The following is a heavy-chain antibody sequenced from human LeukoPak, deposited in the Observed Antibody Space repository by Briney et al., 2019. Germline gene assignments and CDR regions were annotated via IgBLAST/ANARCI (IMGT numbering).Heavy chain of an antibody. D-gene: IGHD6-13*01. V-gene: IGHV3-30-3*01. Sequence: PGRSLRLSCAASGFTFSSYAMHWVRQAPGKGLEWVTVISYDGSNKYYADSVKGRFTISRDNSKNTLYLQMNSLRAEDTAVYYCASVGPAAGLPFDYWGQGTLVTVSS. CDR2: ISYDGSNK. CDR1: GFTFSSYA. CDR3: ASVGPAAGLPFDY. J-gene: IGHJ4*02.